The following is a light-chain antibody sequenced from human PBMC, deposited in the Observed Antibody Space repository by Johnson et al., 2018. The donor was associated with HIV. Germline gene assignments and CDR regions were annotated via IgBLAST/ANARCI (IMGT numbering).Light chain of an antibody. Sequence: QSVLTQPPSVSAAPGQKVTISCSGSSSNIGNNYVSWYQQLPGTAPKLLIYENNKRPSGIPDRFSGSKSGTSATLGITGLQTGDEADYYCGTWDSSLSAGGFVFGTLTKVTVL. CDR3: GTWDSSLSAGGFV. CDR1: SSNIGNNY. V-gene: IGLV1-51*02. J-gene: IGLJ1*01. CDR2: ENN.